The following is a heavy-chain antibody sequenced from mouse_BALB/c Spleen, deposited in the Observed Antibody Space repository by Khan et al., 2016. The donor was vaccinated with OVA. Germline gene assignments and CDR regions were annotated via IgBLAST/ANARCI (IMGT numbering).Heavy chain of an antibody. J-gene: IGHJ2*01. CDR1: GFNIKDNY. CDR2: IDPANGNT. CDR3: ARWPRGY. Sequence: VRLQQSGAELVKPGASVKLSCTASGFNIKDNYMHWVKQRPEQGLEWIGRIDPANGNTEYDPKFQGKATITADTSSNTAYLQLSSLPSEDTAVYYCARWPRGYWGQGTTLTVSS. V-gene: IGHV14-3*02.